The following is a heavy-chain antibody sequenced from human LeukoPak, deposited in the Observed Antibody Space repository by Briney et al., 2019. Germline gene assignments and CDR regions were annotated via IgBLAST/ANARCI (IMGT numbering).Heavy chain of an antibody. J-gene: IGHJ4*02. CDR1: GASINSYY. D-gene: IGHD4-23*01. CDR2: IHYRGTT. CDR3: ARGISGSGGGNSAFDY. Sequence: SETLSLTCSVSGASINSYYWNWIRQSPGKGLEWLGNIHYRGTTNYNPSLKSRVTISVDTSKNQFSLKLSSVTAADTAVYYCARGISGSGGGNSAFDYWGQGTLVTVSS. V-gene: IGHV4-59*12.